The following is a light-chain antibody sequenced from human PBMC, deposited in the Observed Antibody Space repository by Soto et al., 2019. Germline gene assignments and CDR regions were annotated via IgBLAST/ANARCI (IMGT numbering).Light chain of an antibody. V-gene: IGLV2-14*01. CDR3: SSYTSTSTLLDV. CDR1: SSDVGGYNY. CDR2: EVS. J-gene: IGLJ1*01. Sequence: QSVLTQPASVSGSPGQSITISCTGTSSDVGGYNYVSWYQQHPGKAPKLMIYEVSNRPSGVSNRFSGSKSGNTASLTISGLQAEDEADYYCSSYTSTSTLLDVFGTGTKLTVL.